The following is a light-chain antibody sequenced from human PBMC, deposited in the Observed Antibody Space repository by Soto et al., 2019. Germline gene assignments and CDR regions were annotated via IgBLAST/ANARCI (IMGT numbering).Light chain of an antibody. CDR1: QGIRNY. V-gene: IGKV1-27*01. CDR3: QKYSSVPV. J-gene: IGKJ3*01. CDR2: AAS. Sequence: DIQMTQSPTSLSASVGDRVTITCRASQGIRNYVAWYQQIPGKAPKLLIYAASTLQSGAPSRFSGSGSGTDFTLTINGLQPEDVATYSCQKYSSVPVFGPGTKVEI.